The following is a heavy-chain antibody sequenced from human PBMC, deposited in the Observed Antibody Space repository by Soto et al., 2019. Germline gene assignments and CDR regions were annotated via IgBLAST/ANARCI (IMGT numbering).Heavy chain of an antibody. J-gene: IGHJ4*02. V-gene: IGHV3-30*01. D-gene: IGHD2-2*01. CDR2: MSYDGSNK. Sequence: QVLLLESGGGVVQPGRSLRLSCAASGFTFSSYAVHWVRQAPGKGLEWVAVMSYDGSNKYYADSVKGRFTISSDNSKNTLYLQMNSLGTEDTAVYYRARGYCSRPSCSHFDCWGQGTLVTVSS. CDR1: GFTFSSYA. CDR3: ARGYCSRPSCSHFDC.